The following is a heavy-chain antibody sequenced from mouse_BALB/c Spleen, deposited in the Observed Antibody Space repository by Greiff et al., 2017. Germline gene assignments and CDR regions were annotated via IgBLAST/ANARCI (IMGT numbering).Heavy chain of an antibody. Sequence: VQLQQSGAELVRSGASVKLSCTASGFNIKDYYMHWVKQRPEQGLEWIGWIDPENGDTEYAPKFQGKATMTADTSSNTAYLQLSSLTSEDTAVYYCNAHYGSSFDYWGQGTTLTVSS. CDR3: NAHYGSSFDY. CDR2: IDPENGDT. D-gene: IGHD1-1*01. J-gene: IGHJ2*01. V-gene: IGHV14-4*02. CDR1: GFNIKDYY.